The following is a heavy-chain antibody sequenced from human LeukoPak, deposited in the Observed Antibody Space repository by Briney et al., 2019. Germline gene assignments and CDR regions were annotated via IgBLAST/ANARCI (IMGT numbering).Heavy chain of an antibody. D-gene: IGHD5-18*01. Sequence: GGSLRLSCAASGFIFSSYSMDWVRQAPGKGLEWVSYISTTGSTIYYADSVKGRFTISRDNSKNTLYLQMNSLRAEDTAVYYCAKSSRGYSYGWDYWGQGTLVTVSS. CDR2: ISTTGSTI. V-gene: IGHV3-48*01. CDR1: GFIFSSYS. J-gene: IGHJ4*02. CDR3: AKSSRGYSYGWDY.